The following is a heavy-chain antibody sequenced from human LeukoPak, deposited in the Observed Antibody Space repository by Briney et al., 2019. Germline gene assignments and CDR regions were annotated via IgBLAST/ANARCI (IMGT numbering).Heavy chain of an antibody. V-gene: IGHV3-9*01. J-gene: IGHJ6*03. Sequence: GRSLRLSCAASGFTFDDYAMHWVRQAPGKGLEWVSGISWNSGSKGYADSVKGRFTISRDNAKNSLYLQMNSLRAEDTAVYYCALMGIDYYYYMDVWGKGTTVTVSS. CDR3: ALMGIDYYYYMDV. CDR2: ISWNSGSK. CDR1: GFTFDDYA. D-gene: IGHD7-27*01.